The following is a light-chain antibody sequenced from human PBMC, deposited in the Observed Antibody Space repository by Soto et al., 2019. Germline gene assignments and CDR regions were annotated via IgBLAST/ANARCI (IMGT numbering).Light chain of an antibody. CDR1: QSIGTW. Sequence: DIQMTQSPSTLSASVGDRVTNTCRASQSIGTWLAWYQQKPGKAPKLLIYRASNLESGVPSSFSGSGSGTEFSLTTSSLQPDDFASYYCQQYNAFSTFGQGTKVEIK. CDR3: QQYNAFST. J-gene: IGKJ1*01. CDR2: RAS. V-gene: IGKV1-5*03.